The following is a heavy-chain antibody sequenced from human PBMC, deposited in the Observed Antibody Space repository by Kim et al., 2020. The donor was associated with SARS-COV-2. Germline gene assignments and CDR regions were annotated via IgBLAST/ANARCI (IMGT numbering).Heavy chain of an antibody. D-gene: IGHD3-22*01. Sequence: GGSLRLSCAASGFTFSSYGMHWVRQAPGKGLEWVAVISYDGSNKYYADSVKGRFTISRDNSKNTLYLQMNSLRAEDTAVYYCASTNLITMIVVGWGQGTLVTVSS. V-gene: IGHV3-33*05. CDR3: ASTNLITMIVVG. CDR1: GFTFSSYG. CDR2: ISYDGSNK. J-gene: IGHJ4*02.